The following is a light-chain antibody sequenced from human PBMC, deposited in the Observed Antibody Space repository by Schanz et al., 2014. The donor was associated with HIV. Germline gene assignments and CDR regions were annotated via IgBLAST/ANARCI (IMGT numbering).Light chain of an antibody. Sequence: DIQMTQSPSTLSASVGDRVTITCRASQAISRSLAWYQQKPGKAPKVLIYAASYLQSGVPSRFSGSGSGTEFTLTISSLQPDDSATYYCQQYDAYPWTFGQGTKVEIK. V-gene: IGKV1-9*01. CDR1: QAISRS. CDR3: QQYDAYPWT. CDR2: AAS. J-gene: IGKJ1*01.